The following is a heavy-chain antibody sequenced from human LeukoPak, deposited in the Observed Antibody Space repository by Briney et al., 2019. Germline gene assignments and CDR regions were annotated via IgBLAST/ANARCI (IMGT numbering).Heavy chain of an antibody. CDR2: ISSSSNTI. V-gene: IGHV3-48*04. Sequence: GGSLRLSCAASGFTFSTHSMNWVRQAPGKQMEWISYISSSSNTIYYADSVKGRFTISRDNAKNSLYLQMNSLRAEDTAVYYCAELGITMIGGVWGKGTTVTVSS. J-gene: IGHJ6*04. D-gene: IGHD3-10*02. CDR3: AELGITMIGGV. CDR1: GFTFSTHS.